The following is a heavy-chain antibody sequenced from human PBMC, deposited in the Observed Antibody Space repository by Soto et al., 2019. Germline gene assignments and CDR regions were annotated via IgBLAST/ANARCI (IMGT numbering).Heavy chain of an antibody. CDR3: AKGEVEMVTRSGLDY. Sequence: QVQLVESGGGVVQPGRSLRLSCAASGFTFSSYGMHWVRQAPGKGLEWVAVISYDGSNKYYADSVKGRFTISRDNSKNTLYLQMNSLRAEDTAVYYCAKGEVEMVTRSGLDYWGQGTLVTVSS. CDR1: GFTFSSYG. D-gene: IGHD5-18*01. CDR2: ISYDGSNK. J-gene: IGHJ4*02. V-gene: IGHV3-30*18.